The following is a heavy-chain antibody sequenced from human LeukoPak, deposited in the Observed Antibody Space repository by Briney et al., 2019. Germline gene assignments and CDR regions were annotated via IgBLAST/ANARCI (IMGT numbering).Heavy chain of an antibody. Sequence: PSETLSLTCVVYGGSFSGYYWSWIRQPPGKGLEWIGEINHSGSTNYNPSLKSRVTMSVDTSKNQFSLKLSSVTAADTAVYYCARDIVVVPVDYFDYWGQGTLVTVSS. D-gene: IGHD2-2*01. CDR1: GGSFSGYY. J-gene: IGHJ4*02. V-gene: IGHV4-34*01. CDR2: INHSGST. CDR3: ARDIVVVPVDYFDY.